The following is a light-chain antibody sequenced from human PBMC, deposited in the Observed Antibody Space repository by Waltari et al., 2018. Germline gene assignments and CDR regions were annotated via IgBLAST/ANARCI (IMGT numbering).Light chain of an antibody. Sequence: QSALTQPASVSGSPGQSITISCTATSSDVGGYNYVSWYQHHPGKPPKLMIYDLNKRPSGVSDRFSGSKSGNTASLTISGLQTEDEADYYCTSYTSSSTYVFGIGTKVTVL. J-gene: IGLJ1*01. CDR3: TSYTSSSTYV. V-gene: IGLV2-14*03. CDR2: DLN. CDR1: SSDVGGYNY.